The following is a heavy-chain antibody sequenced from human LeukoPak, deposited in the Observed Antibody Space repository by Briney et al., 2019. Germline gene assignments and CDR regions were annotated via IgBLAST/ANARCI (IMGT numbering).Heavy chain of an antibody. CDR3: ANDWSRVSRLMVGWFDP. CDR1: GFTFDDYA. CDR2: ISWNSGSI. J-gene: IGHJ5*02. D-gene: IGHD3-10*01. V-gene: IGHV3-9*03. Sequence: GRSLRLSCAASGFTFDDYAMHRGRQAPGTGLEWVSGISWNSGSIGYADSVKGRFTISRDKAKNSLYLQMNSLRAEDMALYYCANDWSRVSRLMVGWFDPWGQGTLVTVSS.